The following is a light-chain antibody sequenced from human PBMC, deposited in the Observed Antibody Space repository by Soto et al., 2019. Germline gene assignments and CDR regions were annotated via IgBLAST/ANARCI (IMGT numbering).Light chain of an antibody. CDR2: DNS. J-gene: IGLJ2*01. CDR1: NSNIGAGYD. CDR3: QSYDSSLSGHVV. Sequence: QSVLTQPPSVSGAPGQRVIISCTGSNSNIGAGYDVNWYQQFPGTAPKLLIYDNSNRPSGVPDRFSGSKSGTSASLAITGLQTEDEADYYCQSYDSSLSGHVVFGGGTKVTVL. V-gene: IGLV1-40*01.